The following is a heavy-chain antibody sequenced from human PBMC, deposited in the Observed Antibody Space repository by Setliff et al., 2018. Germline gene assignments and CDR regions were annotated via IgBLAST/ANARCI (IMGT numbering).Heavy chain of an antibody. CDR2: IANRGNTV. CDR3: ARDGVFYAMDF. CDR1: GFIFSSYE. D-gene: IGHD3-10*01. V-gene: IGHV3-48*03. Sequence: GGSLRLSCAASGFIFSSYEMNWVRQAPGKGLEWVTYIANRGNTVYYADSVKGRFTVSRDNANSSLFLQMNSLRAEDTAVYYCARDGVFYAMDFWGQGTTVTVSS. J-gene: IGHJ6*02.